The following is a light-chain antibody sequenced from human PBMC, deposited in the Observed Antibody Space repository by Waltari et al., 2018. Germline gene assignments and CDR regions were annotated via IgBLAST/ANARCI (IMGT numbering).Light chain of an antibody. V-gene: IGLV1-51*01. CDR1: SSNIGNNY. Sequence: TISCSGSSSNIGNNYVSWYQQLPGTAPKLLIYDINKRPSGIPDRFSGSKSGTSATLGITGLQTGDEADYYCGTWDSSLSAVVFGGGTKLTVL. CDR3: GTWDSSLSAVV. CDR2: DIN. J-gene: IGLJ2*01.